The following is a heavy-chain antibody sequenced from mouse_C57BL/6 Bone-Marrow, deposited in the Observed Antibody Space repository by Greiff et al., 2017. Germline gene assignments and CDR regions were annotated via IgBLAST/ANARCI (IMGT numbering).Heavy chain of an antibody. D-gene: IGHD1-1*01. CDR1: GFNIKDDY. CDR3: TTGGSSYY. Sequence: EVQRVESGAELVRPGASVKLSCTASGFNIKDDYMHWVKQRPEQGLEWIGWIDPENGDTEYASKFQGKATITADTSSNTAYLQLSSLTSEDTAVYYCTTGGSSYYWGQGTTLTDSS. J-gene: IGHJ2*01. V-gene: IGHV14-4*01. CDR2: IDPENGDT.